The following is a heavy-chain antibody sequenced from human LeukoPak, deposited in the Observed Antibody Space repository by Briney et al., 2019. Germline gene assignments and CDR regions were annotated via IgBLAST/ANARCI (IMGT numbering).Heavy chain of an antibody. J-gene: IGHJ4*02. D-gene: IGHD2-2*01. CDR3: VSFYETY. CDR1: GSYW. V-gene: IGHV3-74*01. CDR2: ITSDGSWT. Sequence: GGSLRLSCAASGSYWMHWVRQAPGKGLVWVSHITSDGSWTGYADSVKGRFTISKDNAKNTVYLQMNNLRAKDTAVYYCVSFYETYWGRGTLVTVSS.